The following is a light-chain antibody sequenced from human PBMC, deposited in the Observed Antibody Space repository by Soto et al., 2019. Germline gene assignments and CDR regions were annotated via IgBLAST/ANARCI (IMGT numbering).Light chain of an antibody. J-gene: IGLJ1*01. V-gene: IGLV1-51*01. CDR2: DDN. CDR1: SSNIGGNS. CDR3: GSWDSSLSAYV. Sequence: QSVMTQPPSVSAAPGQKVTISCSGSSSNIGGNSVSWYHRLPGTAPKLLIYDDNKRPSGIPDRFSGSKSGTSATLGITGFQTGDEADYYCGSWDSSLSAYVFGTGTKVTVL.